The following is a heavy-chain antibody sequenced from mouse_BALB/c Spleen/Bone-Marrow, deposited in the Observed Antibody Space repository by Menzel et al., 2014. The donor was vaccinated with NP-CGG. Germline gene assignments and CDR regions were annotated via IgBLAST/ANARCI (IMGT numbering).Heavy chain of an antibody. CDR2: IYPGNSDT. Sequence: EVKLVESGTVLARPGASVKMSCKASGYTFTSYWMHWVKQRPGQGLEWIGTIYPGNSDTTYNQKFKGKAKLTAVTSTSTAYMELSSLTNEASAVYYCATLARNYFDYWGQGTTLTVSS. J-gene: IGHJ2*01. CDR1: GYTFTSYW. CDR3: ATLARNYFDY. V-gene: IGHV1-5*01.